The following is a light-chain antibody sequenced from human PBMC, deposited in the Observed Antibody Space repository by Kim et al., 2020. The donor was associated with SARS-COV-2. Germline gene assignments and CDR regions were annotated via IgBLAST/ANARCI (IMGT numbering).Light chain of an antibody. Sequence: PAYVGDTLTITGRARQNVNIWLAWYQHKPGQAPKPLIHKTPGLQRGVPSRFRGGGSGTDFTLTISSLQPDDFATNYCQKYHTHSTFGQGTKVDIK. CDR1: QNVNIW. V-gene: IGKV1-5*03. CDR2: KTP. CDR3: QKYHTHST. J-gene: IGKJ1*01.